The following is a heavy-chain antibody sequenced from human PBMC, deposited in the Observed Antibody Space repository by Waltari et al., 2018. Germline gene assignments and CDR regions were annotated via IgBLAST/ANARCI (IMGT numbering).Heavy chain of an antibody. Sequence: QVQLQESGPGLVKPSETLSLTCTVSGGSISSYYWSWIRQPAGKGLEWIGRIYTSGSTNYNPSLKSRVTMSVDTSKNQCSLKLSSGTAADTAVYYCARGGPGVYDFWSGYQENNWFDPWGQVTLVTVSS. CDR2: IYTSGST. D-gene: IGHD3-3*01. CDR1: GGSISSYY. J-gene: IGHJ5*02. CDR3: ARGGPGVYDFWSGYQENNWFDP. V-gene: IGHV4-4*07.